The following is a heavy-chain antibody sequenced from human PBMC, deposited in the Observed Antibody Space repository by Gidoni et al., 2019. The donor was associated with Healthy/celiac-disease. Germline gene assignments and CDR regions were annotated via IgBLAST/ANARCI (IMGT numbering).Heavy chain of an antibody. J-gene: IGHJ4*02. V-gene: IGHV3-23*01. D-gene: IGHD3-10*01. CDR1: GFTFSSYA. Sequence: EVQLLESGGGLVQPGGSLRLSCAASGFTFSSYAMSWVRQAPGKGLEWVSAISGSGGSTYYADSVKGRFTISRDNSKNTLYLQMNSLRAEDTAVYYCAKDSDPTMVRGSTYFDYWGQGTLVTVSS. CDR2: ISGSGGST. CDR3: AKDSDPTMVRGSTYFDY.